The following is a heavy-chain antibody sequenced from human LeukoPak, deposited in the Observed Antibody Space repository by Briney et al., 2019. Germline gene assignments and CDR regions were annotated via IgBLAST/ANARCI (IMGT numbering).Heavy chain of an antibody. V-gene: IGHV3-33*01. J-gene: IGHJ6*03. D-gene: IGHD3-22*01. CDR1: GFTFSSYG. Sequence: GGSLRLSCAASGFTFSSYGMHWVRQAPGKGLEWVAVIWYDGSNKYYADSVKGRFTISRDNSKNTLYLQMNSLRAEDTAVYYCARPSSGSHYYYYMDVWGKGTTVTVSS. CDR2: IWYDGSNK. CDR3: ARPSSGSHYYYYMDV.